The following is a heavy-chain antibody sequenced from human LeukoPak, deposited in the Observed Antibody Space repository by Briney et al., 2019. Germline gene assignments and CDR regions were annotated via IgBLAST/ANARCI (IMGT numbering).Heavy chain of an antibody. D-gene: IGHD6-19*01. CDR2: ISSSSSYT. J-gene: IGHJ4*02. V-gene: IGHV3-48*03. CDR1: GFSFSSYD. CDR3: ARIIAVAGGYYFDY. Sequence: GGSLRLSCAASGFSFSSYDFNWVRQAPGKGLEWISYISSSSSYTNYADSVKGRFTISRDNAKNSLYLQMSSLRAEDTAVCYCARIIAVAGGYYFDYWGQGTLVTVSS.